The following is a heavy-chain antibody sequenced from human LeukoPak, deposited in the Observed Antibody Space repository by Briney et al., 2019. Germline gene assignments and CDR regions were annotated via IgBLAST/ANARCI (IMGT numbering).Heavy chain of an antibody. CDR3: AKAGYSSSWYLVNSLDI. CDR1: GFTFSGYG. D-gene: IGHD6-13*01. CDR2: ISYDGSER. Sequence: GRSLRLSCAASGFTFSGYGMHWVRQAPVQGLEWLGVISYDGSERNYADSVKGRFVISRDNSKNTLDLQMNSLRAEDTAVYYCAKAGYSSSWYLVNSLDIWGQGTMVTVS. J-gene: IGHJ3*02. V-gene: IGHV3-30*18.